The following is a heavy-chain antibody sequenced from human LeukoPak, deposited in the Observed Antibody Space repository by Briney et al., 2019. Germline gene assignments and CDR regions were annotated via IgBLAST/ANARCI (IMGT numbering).Heavy chain of an antibody. D-gene: IGHD2-2*01. CDR2: ITDSGDGE. Sequence: GGSLRLSCAASGFTFSSSAMSWVRQAPGKGLAWVSSITDSGDGEYYADSVKGRFTISRDDSKNTLYLQMNSLRAEDTAVYYCAKDLVVVPAAIPGTLDAFDIWGQGTMVTVSS. CDR3: AKDLVVVPAAIPGTLDAFDI. CDR1: GFTFSSSA. J-gene: IGHJ3*02. V-gene: IGHV3-23*01.